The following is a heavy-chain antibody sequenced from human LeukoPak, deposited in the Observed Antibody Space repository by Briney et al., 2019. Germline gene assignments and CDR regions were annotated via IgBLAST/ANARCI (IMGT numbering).Heavy chain of an antibody. V-gene: IGHV3-74*01. D-gene: IGHD1-26*01. CDR2: FYSDGSRT. CDR1: GFTFSSYE. Sequence: GGSLRLSCAASGFTFSSYEMNWVRQAPGKGLEWVSRFYSDGSRTNYADSVKGRFTISGDNAKNTHYLQMNSLRAEDTAVYYCTRSGRGGAFDIWGQGTMVTVSS. J-gene: IGHJ3*02. CDR3: TRSGRGGAFDI.